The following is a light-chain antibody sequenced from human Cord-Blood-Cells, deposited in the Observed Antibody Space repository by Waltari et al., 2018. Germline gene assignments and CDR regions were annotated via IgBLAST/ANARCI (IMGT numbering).Light chain of an antibody. J-gene: IGLJ2*01. CDR1: SSEVGGYNY. Sequence: QSALTQPASVSGSPGQSITISCTGTSSEVGGYNYVSWYQQHPGKAPKLMIYDVSKRPSGVSNRFSGSKSGNTASLTISGLQAEDEADYYCSSYTSSSTLFGGGTKLTVL. CDR3: SSYTSSSTL. CDR2: DVS. V-gene: IGLV2-14*01.